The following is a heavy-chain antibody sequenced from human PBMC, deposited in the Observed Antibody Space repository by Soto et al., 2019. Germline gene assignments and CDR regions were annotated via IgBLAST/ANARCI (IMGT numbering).Heavy chain of an antibody. V-gene: IGHV4-34*01. J-gene: IGHJ6*03. Sequence: QVQLQQWGAGLLKPSETLSLTCAVYGGSFSGYYWSWIRQPPGKGLEWIGEINHSGSTNYNPSLKSRVTISVDTSKNQFSLKLSSVTAADTAVYYCARASFYYYYYMDVWGTGTTVTVSS. CDR2: INHSGST. CDR3: ARASFYYYYYMDV. CDR1: GGSFSGYY.